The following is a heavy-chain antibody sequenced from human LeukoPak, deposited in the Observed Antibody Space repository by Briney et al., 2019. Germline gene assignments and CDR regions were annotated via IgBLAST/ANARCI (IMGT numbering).Heavy chain of an antibody. Sequence: GGSLRLSCAASGFTFSSYNMNWVRQAPGKGLEWVSSISSSSSYIYYADSVKGRFTISRDNAKNSLYLQMNSLRAEDMAVYYCARDANAGHLDYWGQGTLVTVSS. V-gene: IGHV3-21*01. J-gene: IGHJ4*02. D-gene: IGHD1-1*01. CDR1: GFTFSSYN. CDR3: ARDANAGHLDY. CDR2: ISSSSSYI.